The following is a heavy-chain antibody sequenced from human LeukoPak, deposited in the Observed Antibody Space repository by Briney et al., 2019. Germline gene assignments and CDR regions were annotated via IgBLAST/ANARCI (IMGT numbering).Heavy chain of an antibody. D-gene: IGHD6-19*01. CDR1: GFTFSLHR. J-gene: IGHJ4*02. V-gene: IGHV3-7*01. Sequence: GGSLRLSCVASGFTFSLHRMSWVRQAPGKGLEWVANIDQDGSQKQLVDSVKGRFTISRDNAKNSLYLQMNSLRAEDTAVYYCTRDLFGSSSSPFDYWGQGTLVTVSS. CDR2: IDQDGSQK. CDR3: TRDLFGSSSSPFDY.